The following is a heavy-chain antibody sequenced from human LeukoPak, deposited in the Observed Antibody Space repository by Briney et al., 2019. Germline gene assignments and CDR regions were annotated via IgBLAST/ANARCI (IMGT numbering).Heavy chain of an antibody. V-gene: IGHV4-59*01. CDR2: IYYSGST. CDR3: ARDPAGLNWFDP. D-gene: IGHD6-13*01. J-gene: IGHJ5*02. Sequence: PSETLSLTCTVSGGSISSYYWSLIRQPPGKGLEWIGYIYYSGSTNYNPSLKSRVTISVDTSKNQFSLKLSSVTAADTAVYYCARDPAGLNWFDPWGQGTLVTVSS. CDR1: GGSISSYY.